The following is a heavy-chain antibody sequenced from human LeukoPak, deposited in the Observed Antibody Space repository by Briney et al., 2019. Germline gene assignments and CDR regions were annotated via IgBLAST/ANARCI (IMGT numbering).Heavy chain of an antibody. CDR1: GFTFGKYW. J-gene: IGHJ6*02. Sequence: GGSLRLSCVASGFTFGKYWMSWVRQAPGQGLEWLAVTSYDGGTRYYAESVKGRFTISRDNSKNTLYLQMNSLRAEDTAVYFCARELTGEAMNVWGQGTTVTVSS. CDR2: TSYDGGTR. CDR3: ARELTGEAMNV. D-gene: IGHD7-27*01. V-gene: IGHV3-30-3*01.